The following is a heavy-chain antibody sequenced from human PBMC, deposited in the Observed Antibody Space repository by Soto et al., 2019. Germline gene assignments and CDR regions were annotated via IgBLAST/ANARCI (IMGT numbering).Heavy chain of an antibody. V-gene: IGHV3-53*01. J-gene: IGHJ6*04. D-gene: IGHD2-8*01. CDR2: MYSGGTT. CDR3: ARDGVSTSLKPYGTDV. CDR1: GFTVSSAY. Sequence: GGSLRLSGAAPGFTVSSAYMSWVRQAPGKGPEWVSIMYSGGTTYYADSVRGRFTISRDNAKNTLYLQMNSLVAHDTDVYYCARDGVSTSLKPYGTDVRGTGPSVT.